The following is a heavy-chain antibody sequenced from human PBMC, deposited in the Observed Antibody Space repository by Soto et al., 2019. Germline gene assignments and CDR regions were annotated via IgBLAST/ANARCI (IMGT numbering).Heavy chain of an antibody. D-gene: IGHD6-13*01. CDR1: GYTFTGYY. Sequence: VASVKVSCKASGYTFTGYYMHWVRQAPGQGLEWMGWINPNSGGTNYAQKFQGWVTMTRDTSISTAYMELSRLRSDDTAVYYCARDRGEVAAAGYYYYYYGMDVWGQGTTVTVSS. J-gene: IGHJ6*02. CDR2: INPNSGGT. CDR3: ARDRGEVAAAGYYYYYYGMDV. V-gene: IGHV1-2*04.